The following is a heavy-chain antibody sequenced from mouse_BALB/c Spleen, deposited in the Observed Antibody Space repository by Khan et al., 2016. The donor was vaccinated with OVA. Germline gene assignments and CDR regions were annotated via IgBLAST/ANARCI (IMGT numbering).Heavy chain of an antibody. Sequence: EVQLDESGGGLVQPGGSRKLSCAASGFTFSSYGMHWVRQAPEKGLEWVAYISGDSSTIYYADTVKGRFTISGDNPTNTLFLQMTSLMSEDTAMYYGAKSYYYGYYFDYWGPGTTVTVSS. D-gene: IGHD1-1*01. CDR3: AKSYYYGYYFDY. CDR1: GFTFSSYG. CDR2: ISGDSSTI. V-gene: IGHV5-17*02. J-gene: IGHJ2*01.